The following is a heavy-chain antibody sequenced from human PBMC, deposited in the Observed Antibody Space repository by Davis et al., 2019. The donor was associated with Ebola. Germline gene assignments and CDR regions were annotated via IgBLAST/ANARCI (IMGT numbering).Heavy chain of an antibody. CDR2: MNPNSGNT. Sequence: ASVKVSCKASGYTFTSYDINWVRQAAGQGLEWMGWMNPNSGNTGYTQKFQGRVTITADKSTSTAYMELSSLRSEDTAVYYCARVDFGVVIIGYWFDPWGQGTLVTVSS. CDR1: GYTFTSYD. CDR3: ARVDFGVVIIGYWFDP. J-gene: IGHJ5*02. D-gene: IGHD3-3*01. V-gene: IGHV1-8*01.